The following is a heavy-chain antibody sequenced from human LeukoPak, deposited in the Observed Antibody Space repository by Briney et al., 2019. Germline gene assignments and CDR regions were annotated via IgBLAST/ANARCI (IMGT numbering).Heavy chain of an antibody. CDR1: GVSISTYY. V-gene: IGHV4-59*08. J-gene: IGHJ4*02. CDR3: ARHGYGHHDY. CDR2: ISYSGST. Sequence: SETLSLTCTVSGVSISTYYWSWIRQPPGKGLEWIGYISYSGSTNYNPSLKSRVTISVDTSKNQFSLKLSSVTAADMAVYFCARHGYGHHDYWGQGSLVTVSS. D-gene: IGHD4-17*01.